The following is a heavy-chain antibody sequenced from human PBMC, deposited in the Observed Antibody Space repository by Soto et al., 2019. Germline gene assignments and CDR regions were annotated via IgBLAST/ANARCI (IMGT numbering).Heavy chain of an antibody. J-gene: IGHJ5*02. CDR3: ARMYSSGSGWFHP. Sequence: SETLSLTCAVSGYSITAGGYYWSWIRHHPGKGLEWIGSFYSSGSIIYNPSLRSRVSISGDTSSNQFSMSLTSVTAADTARYYCARMYSSGSGWFHPWGQGTLVTVSS. CDR2: FYSSGSI. CDR1: GYSITAGGYY. D-gene: IGHD6-19*01. V-gene: IGHV4-31*11.